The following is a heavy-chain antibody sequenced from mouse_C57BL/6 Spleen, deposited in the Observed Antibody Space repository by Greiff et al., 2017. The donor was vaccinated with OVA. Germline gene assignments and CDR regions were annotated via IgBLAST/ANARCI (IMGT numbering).Heavy chain of an antibody. CDR1: GYTFTDYY. V-gene: IGHV1-26*01. J-gene: IGHJ4*01. Sequence: EVQLQQSGPELVKPGASVKISCKASGYTFTDYYMNWVKQSHGKSLEWIGDINPNNGGTSYNQKFKGKATLTVDKSSSTAYMELRSLTSEDSAVYYGARRNYYAMDYWGQGTSVTVSS. CDR2: INPNNGGT. CDR3: ARRNYYAMDY.